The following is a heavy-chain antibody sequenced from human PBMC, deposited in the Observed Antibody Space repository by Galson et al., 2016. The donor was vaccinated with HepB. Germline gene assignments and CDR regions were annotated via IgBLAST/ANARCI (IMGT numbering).Heavy chain of an antibody. CDR1: GDTFSSYA. J-gene: IGHJ6*02. D-gene: IGHD6-13*01. V-gene: IGHV1-69*13. Sequence: SVKVSCKASGDTFSSYAISRVRQAPGQGLEWMGGIIPIFGTTNYAQKFQGRVTITADESTSTAYMELSSLRSEDTAVYYCARDPGVAAAGHYNGLDVWGQGTTVTVSS. CDR3: ARDPGVAAAGHYNGLDV. CDR2: IIPIFGTT.